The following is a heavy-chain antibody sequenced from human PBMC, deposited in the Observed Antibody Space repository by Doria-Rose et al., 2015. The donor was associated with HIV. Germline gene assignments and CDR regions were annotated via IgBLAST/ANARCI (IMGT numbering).Heavy chain of an antibody. V-gene: IGHV2-26*01. Sequence: GPVLVKPTETLTLTCTVSGVSLSSPGMGVSWIRQPPGKALEWLANIFSDDERSYKTSLKSRLTISRGTFKSQVVLTMTDMDPVDTATYYCARIKSSRWYHKYYFDFWGQGTLVIVSA. J-gene: IGHJ4*02. D-gene: IGHD6-13*01. CDR3: ARIKSSRWYHKYYFDF. CDR1: GVSLSSPGMG. CDR2: IFSDDER.